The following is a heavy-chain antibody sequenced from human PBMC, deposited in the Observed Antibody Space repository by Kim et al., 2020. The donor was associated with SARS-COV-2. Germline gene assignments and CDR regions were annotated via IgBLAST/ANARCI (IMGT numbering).Heavy chain of an antibody. CDR2: INWSGGST. J-gene: IGHJ4*02. CDR3: ARGFYQGPFDY. Sequence: GGSLRLSCTAASGFSFDDYGMSWVRPSPGKGLEWVSGINWSGGSTGYADSVKGRFTISRDNAKKSLYLQMNSVRAEDTAFYHCARGFYQGPFDYWGQGILVTVSS. CDR1: GFSFDDYG. V-gene: IGHV3-20*01.